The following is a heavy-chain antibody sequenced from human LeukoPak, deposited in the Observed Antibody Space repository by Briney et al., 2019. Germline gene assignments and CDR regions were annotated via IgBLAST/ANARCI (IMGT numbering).Heavy chain of an antibody. CDR1: GGSFSGYY. Sequence: SETLSLTCAVYGGSFSGYYWSWLRQPPGKGLEWIGEINHSGSTNYNPSLKSRVTISVDTSKNQFSLKLSSVTAADTAVYYCARYCSGGSCYHRGFDYWGQGTLVTVSS. D-gene: IGHD2-15*01. J-gene: IGHJ4*02. CDR2: INHSGST. V-gene: IGHV4-34*01. CDR3: ARYCSGGSCYHRGFDY.